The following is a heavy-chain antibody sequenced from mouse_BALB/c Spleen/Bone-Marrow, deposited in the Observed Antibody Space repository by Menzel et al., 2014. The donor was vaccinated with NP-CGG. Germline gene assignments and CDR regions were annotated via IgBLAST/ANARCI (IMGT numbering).Heavy chain of an antibody. V-gene: IGHV4-1*02. CDR3: ARPDYYGYLNY. CDR2: INPDSRTI. CDR1: GFDFSRYW. D-gene: IGHD1-1*01. Sequence: EVKLVESGGGLVQPGGSLKLSCAASGFDFSRYWMSWVRQAPGKGLEWIGEINPDSRTINYSPSLKDKFIISRDNAKNTLYLRLNIVRSEDTALYDCARPDYYGYLNYWGQGTTLTVSS. J-gene: IGHJ2*01.